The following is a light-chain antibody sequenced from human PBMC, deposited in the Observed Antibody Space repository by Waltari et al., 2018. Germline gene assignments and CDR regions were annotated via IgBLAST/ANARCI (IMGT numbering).Light chain of an antibody. CDR2: RAS. CDR3: QQYDNYWT. V-gene: IGKV1-5*03. CDR1: QSITNW. J-gene: IGKJ1*01. Sequence: DIQMNQSPSTLSASVGDRGTITCRASQSITNWLAWYQQKPGKAPKLLIYRASNLESGVPSRFSGSGSGTEFTLTISSLQPDDFATYYCQQYDNYWTFGQGTKVEIK.